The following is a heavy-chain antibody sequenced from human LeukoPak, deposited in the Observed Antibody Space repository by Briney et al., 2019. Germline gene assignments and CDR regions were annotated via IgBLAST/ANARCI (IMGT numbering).Heavy chain of an antibody. CDR1: GGSISSYY. V-gene: IGHV4-59*01. CDR3: ARPRPGDYGMDV. CDR2: IYYSGGT. J-gene: IGHJ6*02. Sequence: SETLSLTCTVSGGSISSYYWSWIRQPPGKGREWIGYIYYSGGTNYNPSLKSRVTISVDTSKNQFSLKLSSVTAADTAVYYCARPRPGDYGMDVWGQGTTVTVSS. D-gene: IGHD2-8*02.